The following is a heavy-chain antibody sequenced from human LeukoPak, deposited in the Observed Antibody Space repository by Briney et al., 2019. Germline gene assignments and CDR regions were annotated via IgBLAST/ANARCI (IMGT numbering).Heavy chain of an antibody. CDR2: IIPIFGTA. CDR3: ARDSRYDFWSGYYRGGDY. Sequence: GASVKVSCKASGGTFVSYAISWVRQAPGQGLEWMGGIIPIFGTANYAQKFQGRVTITADESTSTAYMELSSLRSEDTAVYYCARDSRYDFWSGYYRGGDYWGQGTLVTVSS. CDR1: GGTFVSYA. J-gene: IGHJ4*02. V-gene: IGHV1-69*13. D-gene: IGHD3-3*01.